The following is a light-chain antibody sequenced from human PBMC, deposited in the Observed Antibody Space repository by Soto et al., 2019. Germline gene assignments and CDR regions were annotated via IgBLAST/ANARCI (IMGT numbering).Light chain of an antibody. CDR1: QSVTSTY. CDR3: QQYVSPPIT. J-gene: IGKJ5*01. CDR2: GAS. Sequence: EIVLPPSPGTLSLSPGERATLSCRASQSVTSTYFGWYQQKPGQAPSLLIYGASSRATGIPDRFSGSGSGTDFTLTISRLEPEDVAVYYCQQYVSPPITFGQGTRLEI. V-gene: IGKV3-20*01.